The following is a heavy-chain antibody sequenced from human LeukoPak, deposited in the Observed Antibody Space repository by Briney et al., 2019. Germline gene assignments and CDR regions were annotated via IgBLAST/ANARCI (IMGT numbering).Heavy chain of an antibody. CDR2: IIPIFGTA. CDR3: ARDEWLLGFFDY. D-gene: IGHD3-3*01. CDR1: GGTFSSYA. J-gene: IGHJ4*02. Sequence: WASVKVSCKASGGTFSSYAISLVRQAPGQGLEWMGGIIPIFGTANYAQKFQGRVTITTDESTSTAYMELSSLRSEDTAVYYCARDEWLLGFFDYWGQGTLVTVSS. V-gene: IGHV1-69*05.